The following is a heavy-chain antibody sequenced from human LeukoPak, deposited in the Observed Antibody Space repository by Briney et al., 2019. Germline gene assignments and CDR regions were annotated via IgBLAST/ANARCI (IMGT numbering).Heavy chain of an antibody. J-gene: IGHJ6*03. CDR3: ARGSTTVTSDYYYYYMDV. V-gene: IGHV1-2*02. D-gene: IGHD4-17*01. Sequence: ASEKVSCKASGYTFTIYAMNWVRPAPGEGLEWMGWINPNSGGTNYEQKFQGMVTMTRHTSLSTAYMELSRLRSDDTAVYYCARGSTTVTSDYYYYYMDVWGKGTTVTVSS. CDR1: GYTFTIYA. CDR2: INPNSGGT.